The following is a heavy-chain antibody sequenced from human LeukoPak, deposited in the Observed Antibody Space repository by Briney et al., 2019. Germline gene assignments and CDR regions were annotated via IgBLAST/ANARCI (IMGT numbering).Heavy chain of an antibody. CDR3: ARHVGGGYWYFDY. CDR2: IYYSGST. J-gene: IGHJ2*01. Sequence: PSETLSLTCTVSGGSTSSYYWSWLRQPPGKALEWIGYIYYSGSTSYNPSLKSRVTMSVDTSKNQFSLRLNSVTAADTAVYYCARHVGGGYWYFDYWGRGTQVTVSS. V-gene: IGHV4-59*08. D-gene: IGHD2-15*01. CDR1: GGSTSSYY.